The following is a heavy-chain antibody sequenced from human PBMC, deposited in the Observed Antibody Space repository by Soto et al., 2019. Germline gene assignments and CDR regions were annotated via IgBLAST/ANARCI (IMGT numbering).Heavy chain of an antibody. J-gene: IGHJ5*02. D-gene: IGHD1-20*01. CDR2: INAGNGNT. CDR1: GYTFTSYA. CDR3: SRVGITGTPGWFDP. V-gene: IGHV1-3*01. Sequence: QVQLVQSGAEVKKPGASVKVSCKASGYTFTSYAMHWVRQAPGQRLEWMGWINAGNGNTKYSQKFQGRVTITRDTSARPAYMELSSLRSEDTAVYYCSRVGITGTPGWFDPWGQGTLVTVSS.